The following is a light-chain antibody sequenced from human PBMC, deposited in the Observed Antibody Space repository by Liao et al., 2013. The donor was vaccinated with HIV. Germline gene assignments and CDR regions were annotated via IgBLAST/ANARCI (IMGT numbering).Light chain of an antibody. CDR1: NIGSKS. CDR3: QVWDSSNYHYV. J-gene: IGLJ1*01. V-gene: IGLV3-21*01. Sequence: SYELTQPPSVSVAPGKTARITCGGNNIGSKSVHWYQQKPGQAPVLVIYYDSDRPSGIPERFSGSNSGNTATLTISRVEAGDEADYYCQVWDSSNYHYVFGTGTKVAVL. CDR2: YDS.